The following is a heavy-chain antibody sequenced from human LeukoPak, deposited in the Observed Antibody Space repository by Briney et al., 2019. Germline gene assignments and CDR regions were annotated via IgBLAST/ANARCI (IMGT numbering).Heavy chain of an antibody. CDR1: GYTLTELS. Sequence: GASVKVSCKVSGYTLTELSMHWVRQAPGKGLEWMGGFDPEDGETIYAQKFQGRVTMTEDTSTDTAYMELSSLRSDDTAVYYCARDQYYDSKGWFDPWGQGTLVTVSS. J-gene: IGHJ5*02. CDR3: ARDQYYDSKGWFDP. D-gene: IGHD3-22*01. CDR2: FDPEDGET. V-gene: IGHV1-24*01.